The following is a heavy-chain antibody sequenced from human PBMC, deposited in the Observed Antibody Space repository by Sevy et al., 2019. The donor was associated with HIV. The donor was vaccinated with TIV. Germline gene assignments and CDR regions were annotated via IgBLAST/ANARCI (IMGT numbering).Heavy chain of an antibody. CDR1: GFTFSSYS. CDR3: ARDPEDIVVVVGATGGAFDI. D-gene: IGHD2-15*01. CDR2: ISSSSSTI. Sequence: GGSLRLSCAASGFTFSSYSMNWVRQAPGKGLEWVSYISSSSSTIYYADSVKGRFTISRDNAKNSLYLQMNSLRDEDTAVYYCARDPEDIVVVVGATGGAFDIWGQGTMVTVSS. J-gene: IGHJ3*02. V-gene: IGHV3-48*02.